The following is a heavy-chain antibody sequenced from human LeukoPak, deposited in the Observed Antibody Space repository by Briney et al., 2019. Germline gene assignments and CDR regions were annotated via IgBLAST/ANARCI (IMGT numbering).Heavy chain of an antibody. V-gene: IGHV4-31*11. CDR1: GGSISSGGYY. J-gene: IGHJ4*02. CDR2: IYYSGST. D-gene: IGHD1-26*01. CDR3: ARGWELLYYFDY. Sequence: SETLSLTCVVSGGSISSGGYYWSWIRQHPGKGLEWIGYIYYSGSTYYNPSLKSRVTISVDTSKNQFSLKLSSVTAADTAVYYCARGWELLYYFDYWGQGTLVTVSS.